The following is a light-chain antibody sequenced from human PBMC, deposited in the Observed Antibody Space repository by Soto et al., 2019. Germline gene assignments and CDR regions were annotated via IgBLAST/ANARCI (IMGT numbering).Light chain of an antibody. Sequence: EIVMTQSPATLSVSPGERATLSCRASQSVSSNLAWYQQKPGQAPRLLIYGASTRATGVPARFSGSGSGTEFTLTISSLQSEDFAVYYCQKYDNWPLTFGGGTKVEIK. CDR3: QKYDNWPLT. J-gene: IGKJ4*01. CDR1: QSVSSN. CDR2: GAS. V-gene: IGKV3-15*01.